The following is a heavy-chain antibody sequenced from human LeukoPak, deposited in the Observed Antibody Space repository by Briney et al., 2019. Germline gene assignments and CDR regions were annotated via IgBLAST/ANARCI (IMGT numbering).Heavy chain of an antibody. CDR1: GLTFRSSG. Sequence: PGGSLRLSCAASGLTFRSSGMHWVRQAPGKGPEWVAFIRSDGNEKDYVDSVRGRFTISRDNSKNTVSLQMNTQRAEDTAVYYCAKDKGLEYFDYWGQGTLVTVSS. D-gene: IGHD3/OR15-3a*01. V-gene: IGHV3-30*02. J-gene: IGHJ4*02. CDR3: AKDKGLEYFDY. CDR2: IRSDGNEK.